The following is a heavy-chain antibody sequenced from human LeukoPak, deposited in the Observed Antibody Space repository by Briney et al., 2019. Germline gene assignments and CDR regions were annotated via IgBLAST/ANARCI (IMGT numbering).Heavy chain of an antibody. V-gene: IGHV3-7*01. J-gene: IGHJ3*02. CDR2: IKHDSSET. Sequence: PGGSLRLSCAASGFTFSSYEMNWVRQAPGKGLESVAHIKHDSSETYSVDTVRGRFIISRDNAKNSLYLQMNSLRVEDTAVYHCARGPTDFDASDIWGHGTLVTVSS. CDR1: GFTFSSYE. CDR3: ARGPTDFDASDI.